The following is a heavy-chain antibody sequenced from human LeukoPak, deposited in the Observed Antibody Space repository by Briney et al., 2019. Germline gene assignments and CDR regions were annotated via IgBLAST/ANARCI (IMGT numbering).Heavy chain of an antibody. CDR3: AREDPRTKVPEGMDV. J-gene: IGHJ6*02. D-gene: IGHD4/OR15-4a*01. V-gene: IGHV4-59*01. CDR2: IYYSGTT. Sequence: ETLSLTCTVSGGSISHYYWSWIRQPPGKGLEWIGYIYYSGTTNYSPSLKSRVTISVDTSKNQFSLKLNSVTAADTAVYYCAREDPRTKVPEGMDVWGQGTTVTVSS. CDR1: GGSISHYY.